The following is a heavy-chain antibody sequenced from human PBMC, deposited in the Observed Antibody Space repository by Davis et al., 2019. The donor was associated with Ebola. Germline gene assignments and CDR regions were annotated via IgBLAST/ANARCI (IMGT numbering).Heavy chain of an antibody. Sequence: GESLKTSCAASGLPSSSYWMRWVRQAPGKGLEWVANIKQDGSEKYYVDSVKGRFTISRDNAKNSLYLQMNSLRAEDTAMYYCARRADYWGQGTLVTVSS. CDR2: IKQDGSEK. CDR3: ARRADY. J-gene: IGHJ4*02. CDR1: GLPSSSYW. V-gene: IGHV3-7*01.